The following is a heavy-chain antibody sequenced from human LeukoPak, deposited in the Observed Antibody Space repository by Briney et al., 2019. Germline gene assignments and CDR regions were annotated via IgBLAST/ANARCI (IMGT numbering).Heavy chain of an antibody. D-gene: IGHD3-3*01. CDR2: INHSGST. V-gene: IGHV4-34*01. Sequence: PSETLSLTCAVYGGSFSGYYWSWIRQPPGKGLEWIGEINHSGSTNYNPSLKSRVTISVDTSKNQFSLKLSSVTAADTAVYYCARGSETIFRVVTNLSYFDYWGQGTLVTVSS. CDR3: ARGSETIFRVVTNLSYFDY. CDR1: GGSFSGYY. J-gene: IGHJ4*02.